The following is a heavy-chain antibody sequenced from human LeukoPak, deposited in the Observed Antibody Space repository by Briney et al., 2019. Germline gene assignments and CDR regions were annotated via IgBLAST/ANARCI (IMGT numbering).Heavy chain of an antibody. J-gene: IGHJ3*02. CDR2: ISSSGSTI. Sequence: GGSLRLSCAASGFTFSSYSMNWVRQAPGKGLEWVSYISSSGSTIYYADSVKGRFTISRDNAKNSLYLQMNSLRAEDTAVYYCASGTLWGAFDIWGQGTMVTVSS. CDR1: GFTFSSYS. D-gene: IGHD1-1*01. CDR3: ASGTLWGAFDI. V-gene: IGHV3-48*01.